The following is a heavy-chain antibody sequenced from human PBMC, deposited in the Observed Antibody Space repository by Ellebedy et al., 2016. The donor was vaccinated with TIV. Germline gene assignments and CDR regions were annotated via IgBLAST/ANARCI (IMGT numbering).Heavy chain of an antibody. D-gene: IGHD2-21*01. J-gene: IGHJ4*02. CDR3: YSGGY. Sequence: GGSLRLXXAASGFTFSNYWMSWVRQAPGKGLEWVANIKPDGSEKYYVDSVKGRFTISRDNAKNSLYLQMNSLRAEDTAVYYCYSGGYWGQGTLVTVSS. CDR2: IKPDGSEK. CDR1: GFTFSNYW. V-gene: IGHV3-7*01.